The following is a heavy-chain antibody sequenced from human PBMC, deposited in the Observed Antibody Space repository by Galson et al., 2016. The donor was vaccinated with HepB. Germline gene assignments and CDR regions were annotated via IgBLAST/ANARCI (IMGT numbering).Heavy chain of an antibody. CDR1: SDSY. V-gene: IGHV3-11*06. CDR3: ARGQLGAFDM. CDR2: ISSSSNYI. J-gene: IGHJ3*02. Sequence: SLRLSCAGFSDSYMSWIRQAPGKGLDWVASISSSSNYIYHADSVKGRFTISRDNAKNSLYLQMNSLRAEDTALYYCARGQLGAFDMWGQGTMVTVSS. D-gene: IGHD5-24*01.